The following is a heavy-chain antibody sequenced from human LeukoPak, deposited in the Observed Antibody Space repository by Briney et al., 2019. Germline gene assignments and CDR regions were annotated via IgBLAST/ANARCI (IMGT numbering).Heavy chain of an antibody. Sequence: GGSLRLSCAASGFTFSSYAMSWVRQAPGEGLEWVSAISGSGGSTYYADSVKGRFTISRDNSKNTLYLQMNSLRAEDTAVYYCAKDKWDIVVVPAAGYWGQGTLVTVSS. V-gene: IGHV3-23*01. J-gene: IGHJ4*02. D-gene: IGHD2-2*01. CDR3: AKDKWDIVVVPAAGY. CDR1: GFTFSSYA. CDR2: ISGSGGST.